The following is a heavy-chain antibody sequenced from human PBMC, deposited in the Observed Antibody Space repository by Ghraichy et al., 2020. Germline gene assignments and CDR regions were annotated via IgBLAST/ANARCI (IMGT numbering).Heavy chain of an antibody. CDR1: GGSFSGYY. Sequence: SETLSLTCAVYGGSFSGYYWSWIRQPPGKGLEWIGEINHSGNTNYNPSLKSRVTISVDTSKNQFTLKLNSVTAADTAVYYCARGNYDSSGYRGEFCDYWGRGTLVTVSS. CDR3: ARGNYDSSGYRGEFCDY. D-gene: IGHD3-22*01. V-gene: IGHV4-34*01. CDR2: INHSGNT. J-gene: IGHJ4*02.